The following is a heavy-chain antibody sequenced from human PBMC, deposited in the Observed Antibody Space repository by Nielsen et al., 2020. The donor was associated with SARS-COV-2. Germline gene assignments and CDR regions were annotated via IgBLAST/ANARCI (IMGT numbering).Heavy chain of an antibody. J-gene: IGHJ4*02. V-gene: IGHV3-30*18. D-gene: IGHD3-16*01. CDR2: ICYVGSDT. CDR3: AKDWRSCPATMIFLFDY. CDR1: GFPFSSSG. Sequence: GGSLRLSCAPSGFPFSSSGMHWVRQAPGKGLEWVAAICYVGSDTYYADSVKGRFTISRDNSKNTLFLKMNSLRAEETAVYYCAKDWRSCPATMIFLFDYWGQGTLVTVSS.